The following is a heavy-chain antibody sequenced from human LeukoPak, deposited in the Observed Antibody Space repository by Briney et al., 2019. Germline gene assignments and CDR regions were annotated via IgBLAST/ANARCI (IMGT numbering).Heavy chain of an antibody. V-gene: IGHV3-23*01. CDR2: ISASGFST. J-gene: IGHJ4*02. CDR3: AKSTTSGTTGYWAD. CDR1: GFTFSSYG. Sequence: GGSLRLSCAASGFTFSSYGMSWVRQAPGKGLEWGSTISASGFSTYFADSVKGRFTISRDSSRNTLYLQMDSLRAEDTALYYCAKSTTSGTTGYWADWGQGTLVTVSS. D-gene: IGHD3-9*01.